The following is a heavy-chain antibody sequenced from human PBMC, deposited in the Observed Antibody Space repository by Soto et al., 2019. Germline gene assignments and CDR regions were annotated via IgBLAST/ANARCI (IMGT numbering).Heavy chain of an antibody. Sequence: PSDTLSLTCTVSGGSVSSGSYYWSWIRQPPGKGLEWIGYIYYSGSTNYNPSLKSRVTISVDTSKNQFSLKLSSVTAADTAVYYCARALMKNRAYNWFDPWGQGTLVTVSS. V-gene: IGHV4-61*01. CDR1: GGSVSSGSYY. CDR2: IYYSGST. CDR3: ARALMKNRAYNWFDP. J-gene: IGHJ5*02.